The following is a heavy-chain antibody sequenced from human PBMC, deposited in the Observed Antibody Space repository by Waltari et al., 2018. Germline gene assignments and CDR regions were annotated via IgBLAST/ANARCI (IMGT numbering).Heavy chain of an antibody. CDR3: ARGLYQGDYFDY. Sequence: QVQLVQSGAEVKKPGASVKVSCKASGYTFTGYYMHWVRQAPGQGLEWMGWINPNSGDTHYIQKLQGRVTMTRDTSISTAYMELSRLRSDDTAVFYCARGLYQGDYFDYWGQGILVTVSS. V-gene: IGHV1-2*02. J-gene: IGHJ4*02. CDR1: GYTFTGYY. CDR2: INPNSGDT. D-gene: IGHD2-2*02.